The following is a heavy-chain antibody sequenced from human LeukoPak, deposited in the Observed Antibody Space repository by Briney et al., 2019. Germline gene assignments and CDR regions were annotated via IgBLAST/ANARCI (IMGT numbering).Heavy chain of an antibody. D-gene: IGHD6-6*01. CDR1: GGSIRTYY. J-gene: IGHJ4*02. CDR3: ARHDAGIAARPFDN. Sequence: SETLSLTCTVSGGSIRTYYWSWIRRPPGKGLEWIAYIHASGPTNYNPSLKSRITISVDTSKKQFSLKLSSVTAADTAVYYCARHDAGIAARPFDNWGQGTLVTVSS. V-gene: IGHV4-4*09. CDR2: IHASGPT.